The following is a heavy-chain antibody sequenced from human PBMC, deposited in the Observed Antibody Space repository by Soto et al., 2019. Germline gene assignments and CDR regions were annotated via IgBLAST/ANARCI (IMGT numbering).Heavy chain of an antibody. D-gene: IGHD3-3*01. J-gene: IGHJ3*02. Sequence: QLHLVQSGAVVKKPGASVTVSCSASGYPVTAYYMHWVRQAPGRGLEWMGGFNPATGAAKYTQTFQGRVTMTRDTSTSTVFMELSGLTSEDTAVFYCARGGGVGVAGSAAFDMWGQGTVVTVSS. V-gene: IGHV1-2*02. CDR2: FNPATGAA. CDR3: ARGGGVGVAGSAAFDM. CDR1: GYPVTAYY.